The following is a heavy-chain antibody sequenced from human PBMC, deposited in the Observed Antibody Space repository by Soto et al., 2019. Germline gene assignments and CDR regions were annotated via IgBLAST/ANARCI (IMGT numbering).Heavy chain of an antibody. V-gene: IGHV1-18*01. CDR2: ISAYNGNT. D-gene: IGHD3-3*01. Sequence: QVPLVQSGAEVQKPGASVKVSCKASGYTFTSYGISWVRQAPGQGLEWMGWISAYNGNTNYAQKVQGRVTMTTDTSTSTAYMELKSLRSGDTAVYYCARDSAIFGVVTNDYWGQGTLVTVSS. J-gene: IGHJ4*02. CDR3: ARDSAIFGVVTNDY. CDR1: GYTFTSYG.